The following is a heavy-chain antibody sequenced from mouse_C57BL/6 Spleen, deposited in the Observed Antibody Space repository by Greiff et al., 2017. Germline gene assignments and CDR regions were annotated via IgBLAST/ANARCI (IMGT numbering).Heavy chain of an antibody. CDR3: ARKDYKGY. CDR1: GYTFTSYT. Sequence: VQLQESGAELARPGASVKMSCKASGYTFTSYTMHWVKQRPGQGLEWIGYINPSTGCTKYNQQFKDKATLTADKSSSTAYMQLSSLTSEDAAGYYCARKDYKGYWGQGTTLTVSS. J-gene: IGHJ2*01. D-gene: IGHD2-12*01. V-gene: IGHV1-4*01. CDR2: INPSTGCT.